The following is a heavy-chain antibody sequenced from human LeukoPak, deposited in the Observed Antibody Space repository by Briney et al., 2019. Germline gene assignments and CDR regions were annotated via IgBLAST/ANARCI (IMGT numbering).Heavy chain of an antibody. V-gene: IGHV4-34*01. CDR2: INHSGSI. Sequence: SETLSLTCAVYGGSFNDYYWSWIRQPPGKGLEWIGEINHSGSINYNSSLKSRVTISVDTSKNQFSLKLSSVTAADTAVYYCARVSGYDWESSFDYWGQGTLVTVSS. CDR3: ARVSGYDWESSFDY. D-gene: IGHD5-12*01. CDR1: GGSFNDYY. J-gene: IGHJ4*02.